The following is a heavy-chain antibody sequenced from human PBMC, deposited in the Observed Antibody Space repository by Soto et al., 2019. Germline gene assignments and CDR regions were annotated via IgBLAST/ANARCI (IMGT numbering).Heavy chain of an antibody. CDR1: VFTFSSYG. CDR2: ISYDGSNK. D-gene: IGHD2-2*01. CDR3: AKDAAYCSSTSCYGMDV. J-gene: IGHJ6*02. Sequence: GWSLRLSCASSVFTFSSYGMQWVRQAPGKGLEWVAVISYDGSNKYYADSVKGRFTISRDNSKNTLYLQMNSLRAEDTAVYYCAKDAAYCSSTSCYGMDVWGQGTTVTVSS. V-gene: IGHV3-30*18.